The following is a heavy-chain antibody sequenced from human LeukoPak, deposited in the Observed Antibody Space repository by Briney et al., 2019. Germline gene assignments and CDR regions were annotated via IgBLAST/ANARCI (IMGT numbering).Heavy chain of an antibody. CDR2: ISGIGTYT. D-gene: IGHD3-22*01. V-gene: IGHV3-23*01. Sequence: GGSLRLSCAASGFTFGTYAMSWVRQGPGKGLEWVSAISGIGTYTYYADSVKGRFTISRDNSKNTLYLQMNSLRAEDTAVYYCARDKVYYYDSSGYSYYWYFDLWGRGTLVTVSS. J-gene: IGHJ2*01. CDR1: GFTFGTYA. CDR3: ARDKVYYYDSSGYSYYWYFDL.